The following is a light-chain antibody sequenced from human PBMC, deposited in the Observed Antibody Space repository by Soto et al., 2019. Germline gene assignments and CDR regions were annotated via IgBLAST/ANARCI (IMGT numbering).Light chain of an antibody. V-gene: IGLV2-14*01. Sequence: QSVLTQPASVFGSPGQSITISCTGTSSDIGGYKYVSWYQQFPGKAPKLIIYEVTNRPSGVSSRFSASKSGNTASLTISGLQAEDEADYYCSSYTSSSTLIFGGGTQLTVL. CDR1: SSDIGGYKY. CDR2: EVT. CDR3: SSYTSSSTLI. J-gene: IGLJ2*01.